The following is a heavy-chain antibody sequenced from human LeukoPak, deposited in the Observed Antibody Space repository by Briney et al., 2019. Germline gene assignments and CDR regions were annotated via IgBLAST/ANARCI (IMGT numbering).Heavy chain of an antibody. CDR1: GFTFSSHA. Sequence: PGGSLRLSCAASGFTFSSHAMHWVRQAPGQGLEWMGWINPNSGGTNYAQKFQGRVTMTRDTSISTAYMELSRLRSDDTAVYYCASLRYSSGWYDYWGQGTLVTVSS. J-gene: IGHJ4*02. CDR3: ASLRYSSGWYDY. V-gene: IGHV1-2*02. D-gene: IGHD6-19*01. CDR2: INPNSGGT.